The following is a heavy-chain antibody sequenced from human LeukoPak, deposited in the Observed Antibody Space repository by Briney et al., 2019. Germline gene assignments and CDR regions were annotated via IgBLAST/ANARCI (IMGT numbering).Heavy chain of an antibody. CDR2: IYSTGST. V-gene: IGHV4-4*07. J-gene: IGHJ4*02. CDR1: GDSFTRVY. D-gene: IGHD5-18*01. Sequence: SETLCLTCAVSGDSFTRVYWRWIRQPAGKGLEYVARIYSTGSTNYRPSLKSRVTMSLDTSKTQFSLSLNSMTAADTPIYYCARGPTYDSNGRMNDFDYWRQGLLLSVPS. CDR3: ARGPTYDSNGRMNDFDY.